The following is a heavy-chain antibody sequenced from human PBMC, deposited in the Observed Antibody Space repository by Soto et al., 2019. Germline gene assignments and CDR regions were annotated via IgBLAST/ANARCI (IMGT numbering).Heavy chain of an antibody. V-gene: IGHV3-23*01. J-gene: IGHJ4*02. CDR3: AKRSGFGSSRDYDY. CDR2: ISGSGGNT. CDR1: GFTFSTYA. D-gene: IGHD6-6*01. Sequence: PGGSLRLSCAASGFTFSTYAMTWVRQAPGKGLEWVSAISGSGGNTYYADSVTGRFTISRDNSKNTLYLQMNSLRAEDTALYYCAKRSGFGSSRDYDYWGQGTLVTVSS.